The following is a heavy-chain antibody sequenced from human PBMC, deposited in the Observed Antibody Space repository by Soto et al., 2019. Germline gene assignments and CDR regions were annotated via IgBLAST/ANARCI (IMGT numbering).Heavy chain of an antibody. V-gene: IGHV3-23*01. Sequence: PXXSLRLSCAASGFTFSRYAMLWVRQAPGKGLEWVSGVSSGGGTRYYADSVKGRFTISRDDPKNTLYLQMNSLRAEDTAIYYCAKDVVNVEYWGQGTLVTVSS. CDR3: AKDVVNVEY. J-gene: IGHJ4*02. CDR1: GFTFSRYA. D-gene: IGHD3-22*01. CDR2: VSSGGGTR.